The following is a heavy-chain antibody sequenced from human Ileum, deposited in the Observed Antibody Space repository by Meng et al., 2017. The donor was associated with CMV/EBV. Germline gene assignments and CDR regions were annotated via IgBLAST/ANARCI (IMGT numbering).Heavy chain of an antibody. CDR2: IGPNGCTT. V-gene: IGHV1-46*04. J-gene: IGHJ4*02. CDR3: SRAQEYSGGSYFDY. Sequence: GRQAPRQGVKWLGWIGPNGCTTGIPEDSQGRVSMSRDTSTRTIHSAVSSLRAAATAAYYCSRAQEYSGGSYFDYWGQGTLVTVSS. D-gene: IGHD5-12*01.